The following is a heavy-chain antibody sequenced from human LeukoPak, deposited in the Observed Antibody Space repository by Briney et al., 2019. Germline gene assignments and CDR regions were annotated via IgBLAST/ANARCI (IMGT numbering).Heavy chain of an antibody. CDR1: GGSINISY. CDR2: IYHKGRA. Sequence: LETLSLTCTVSGGSINISYWSWIRQPPGKGLEWIGYIYHKGRANYNPSLKSRVTVSVDTSKNQFSLRVTSVTAADTAVYYCARSGIFSGYDTFDVWGQGTMVTVSS. CDR3: ARSGIFSGYDTFDV. J-gene: IGHJ3*01. V-gene: IGHV4-59*08. D-gene: IGHD3-9*01.